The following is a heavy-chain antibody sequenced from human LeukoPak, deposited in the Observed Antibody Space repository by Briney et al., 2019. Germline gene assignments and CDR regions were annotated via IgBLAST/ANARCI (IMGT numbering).Heavy chain of an antibody. J-gene: IGHJ4*02. Sequence: GGSLRLSCAASGFTFSAYSMNWVRQAPGKGLEWVSFISSGSRHIYYADSLQGRFTISRDDAKNSLYLQMNSLRAEDTAIYYCARVFSGSDYWGQGTPVTVSS. CDR1: GFTFSAYS. D-gene: IGHD2-15*01. V-gene: IGHV3-21*01. CDR3: ARVFSGSDY. CDR2: ISSGSRHI.